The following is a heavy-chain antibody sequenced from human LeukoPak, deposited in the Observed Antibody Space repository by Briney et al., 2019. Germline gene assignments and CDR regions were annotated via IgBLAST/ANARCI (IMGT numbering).Heavy chain of an antibody. D-gene: IGHD1-26*01. CDR2: INPNSGGA. Sequence: ASVKVSCKASTYIFAAYYIHWVRQAPGQGLEWMGRINPNSGGANYSQNFQGRVTLTRVTSINTAYMDLSRLRSDDTAVYYCASPKEVGSSTLPLVFWGQGTLVTVSS. CDR1: TYIFAAYY. CDR3: ASPKEVGSSTLPLVF. V-gene: IGHV1-2*06. J-gene: IGHJ4*02.